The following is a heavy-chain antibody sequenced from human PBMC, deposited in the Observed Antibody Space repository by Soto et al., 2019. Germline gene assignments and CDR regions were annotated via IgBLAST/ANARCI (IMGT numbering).Heavy chain of an antibody. V-gene: IGHV3-74*01. Sequence: GGSLRLSCAASGFTFSSYWMHWVRQAPGKGLVWVSRINSDGSSTSYADSVKGRFTISRDNAKNTLYLQMNSLRAEDTAVYYCARDRGYCSSTSRYRLQPGEYNWFDPWGXGTLVTVSS. J-gene: IGHJ5*02. CDR2: INSDGSST. CDR3: ARDRGYCSSTSRYRLQPGEYNWFDP. D-gene: IGHD2-2*02. CDR1: GFTFSSYW.